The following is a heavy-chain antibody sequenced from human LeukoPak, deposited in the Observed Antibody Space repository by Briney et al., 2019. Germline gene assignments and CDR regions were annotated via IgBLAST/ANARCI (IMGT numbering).Heavy chain of an antibody. J-gene: IGHJ4*02. CDR1: GGSLSSHY. CDR3: ARHRASYFDL. V-gene: IGHV4-59*11. Sequence: SETLSLTCSVSGGSLSSHYWSWIRQPPGKGLEWIGYIYYTGSTDYNPSLKSRVTISVDTPKNQVSLKMNSVTAADTAVYYCARHRASYFDLWGQGTLVTVSS. CDR2: IYYTGST.